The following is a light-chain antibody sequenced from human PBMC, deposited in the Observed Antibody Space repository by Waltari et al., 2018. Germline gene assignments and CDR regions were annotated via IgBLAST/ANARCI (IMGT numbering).Light chain of an antibody. J-gene: IGLJ3*02. CDR1: SSDVGGYNL. Sequence: QSALTQPASVSGSPGQSITISCPGTSSDVGGYNLLSWYQQHPGTAPKLIIYGGSKRPSGVSNRFSGSKSGNTASLTISGLQAEDEAAYYCCSYTTSITWVFGGGTKLTVL. V-gene: IGLV2-23*01. CDR2: GGS. CDR3: CSYTTSITWV.